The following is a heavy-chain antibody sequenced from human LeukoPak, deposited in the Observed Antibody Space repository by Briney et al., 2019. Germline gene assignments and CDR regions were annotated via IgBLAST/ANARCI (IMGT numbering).Heavy chain of an antibody. D-gene: IGHD5-18*01. Sequence: PGGSLRLSCAASGFTFSSYGMHWVRQAPGGGPVWVSRINGDGRFTYYADSVKGRFTISRDNAKNTLYLQMNSLRAEDTAMYYCAREGLGYSYTYWGQGALVSVSS. CDR1: GFTFSSYG. V-gene: IGHV3-74*01. CDR3: AREGLGYSYTY. J-gene: IGHJ4*02. CDR2: INGDGRFT.